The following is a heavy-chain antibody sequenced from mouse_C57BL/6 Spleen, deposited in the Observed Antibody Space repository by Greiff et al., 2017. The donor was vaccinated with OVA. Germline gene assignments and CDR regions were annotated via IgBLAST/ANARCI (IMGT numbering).Heavy chain of an antibody. CDR2: IYPGDGDT. J-gene: IGHJ3*01. D-gene: IGHD2-3*01. CDR3: ERVGDCYYEFAY. V-gene: IGHV1-82*01. Sequence: QVQLQESGPELVKPGASVKISCKASGYAFSSSWMNWVKQRPGKGLEWIGRIYPGDGDTNYNGKFKGKATLTADKSSSTAYMQLSSLTSEDSAVYFWERVGDCYYEFAYWGQGTLVTVSA. CDR1: GYAFSSSW.